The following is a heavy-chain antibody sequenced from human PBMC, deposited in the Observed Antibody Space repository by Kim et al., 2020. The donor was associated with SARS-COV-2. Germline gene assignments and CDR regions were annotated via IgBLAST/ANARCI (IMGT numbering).Heavy chain of an antibody. CDR1: GASISSYY. CDR2: ISYSGNT. J-gene: IGHJ4*02. CDR3: ATSNGGKRAPFDH. D-gene: IGHD2-15*01. Sequence: SETLSLTCTVSGASISSYYWSWIRQPPGKGLEWIGDISYSGNTNYNPSLNSRLTISLDTSKNQFSLKLSSVTAADTAIFYCATSNGGKRAPFDHWGQGALVTVSS. V-gene: IGHV4-59*13.